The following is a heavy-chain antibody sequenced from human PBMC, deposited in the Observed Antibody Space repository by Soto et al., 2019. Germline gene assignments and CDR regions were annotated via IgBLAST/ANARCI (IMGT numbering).Heavy chain of an antibody. J-gene: IGHJ5*02. V-gene: IGHV1-69*13. CDR1: GGTFSSYC. CDR3: ARGGRDSSSWYGWFDP. Sequence: SVNVSCKSSGGTFSSYCISWVRQAPGQGLECMGGIIPIFGTANYAQKFQGRVTINADESTSTAYMELSSLRSEDTAVYYCARGGRDSSSWYGWFDPWGQGTLVTVSS. CDR2: IIPIFGTA. D-gene: IGHD6-13*01.